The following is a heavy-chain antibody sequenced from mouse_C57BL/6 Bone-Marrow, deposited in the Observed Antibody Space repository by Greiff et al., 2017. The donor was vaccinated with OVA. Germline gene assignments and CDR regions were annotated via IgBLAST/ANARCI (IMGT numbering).Heavy chain of an antibody. CDR2: IDPSDSYT. J-gene: IGHJ3*01. V-gene: IGHV1-59*01. CDR3: ARGSIPWFAY. Sequence: QVQLQQPGAELVRPGTSVKLSCKASGYTFTSYWMHWVKQRPGQGLEWIGVIDPSDSYTNYNQKFKGKATLTVDTSSSTAYMQLSSLTSEDSAVYYCARGSIPWFAYWGQGTLVTVSA. D-gene: IGHD2-10*02. CDR1: GYTFTSYW.